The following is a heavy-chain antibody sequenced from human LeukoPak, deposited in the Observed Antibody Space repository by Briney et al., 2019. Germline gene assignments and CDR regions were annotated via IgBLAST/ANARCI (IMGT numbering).Heavy chain of an antibody. J-gene: IGHJ4*02. D-gene: IGHD3-3*01. CDR3: ARIWSGYYTGDY. CDR1: GYTFTGYY. Sequence: GASVKVSCKASGYTFTGYYMHWVRQAPGQGLEWMGRINPNSGGTNYAQKFQGRVTMTRDTSISTAYMELSRLRSDDTAVYYCARIWSGYYTGDYWGQGTLVTVSS. V-gene: IGHV1-2*06. CDR2: INPNSGGT.